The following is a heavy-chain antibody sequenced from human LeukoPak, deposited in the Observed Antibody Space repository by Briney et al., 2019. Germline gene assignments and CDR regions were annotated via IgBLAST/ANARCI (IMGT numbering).Heavy chain of an antibody. CDR3: ARSRQASGLLNS. CDR2: IYDRGPA. CDR1: GYAITSGGFS. V-gene: IGHV4-30-2*06. Sequence: SSETLSLTCTVSGYAITSGGFSWNWIRQSPGKGLEWIGCIYDRGPAYYNPSLKSRFTISVDRPKNQFFLNVTSLTAADTAVYFCARSRQASGLLNSWGQGTLVVVSS. J-gene: IGHJ4*02. D-gene: IGHD3-10*01.